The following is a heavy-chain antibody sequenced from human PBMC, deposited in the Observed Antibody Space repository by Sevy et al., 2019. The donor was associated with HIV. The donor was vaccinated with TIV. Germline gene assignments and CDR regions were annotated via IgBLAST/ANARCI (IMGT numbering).Heavy chain of an antibody. J-gene: IGHJ4*02. CDR3: ARDPAVVPRALVY. V-gene: IGHV4-59*01. CDR1: GDSISSYF. D-gene: IGHD2-21*01. CDR2: LYYSGSI. Sequence: SETLSLTCNVSGDSISSYFWSWFRQPPGKGLEWIGYLYYSGSIEYNPSLRSRVTISVDTSKKHFSMKLRSVTAADTAMYYCARDPAVVPRALVYWGQGTLVTVSS.